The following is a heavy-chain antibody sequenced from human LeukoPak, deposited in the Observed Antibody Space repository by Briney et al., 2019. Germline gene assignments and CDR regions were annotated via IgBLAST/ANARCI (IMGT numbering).Heavy chain of an antibody. J-gene: IGHJ4*02. Sequence: PSETLSLACTVSGGSISSNHYYWAWIRQPPGKGLEWIGSIYYSGITDYNPSLKSRLTISVDASKSQFSLKLTSVTAADTAVYHCARSVPAAIRFDYWGQGTLVTVSS. CDR3: ARSVPAAIRFDY. CDR1: GGSISSNHYY. D-gene: IGHD2-2*01. CDR2: IYYSGIT. V-gene: IGHV4-39*01.